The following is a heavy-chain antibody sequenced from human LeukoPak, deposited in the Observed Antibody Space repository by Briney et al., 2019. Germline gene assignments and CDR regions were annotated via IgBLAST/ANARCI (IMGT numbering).Heavy chain of an antibody. CDR2: ISSSSSTI. J-gene: IGHJ4*02. CDR1: GFTFSSYS. V-gene: IGHV3-48*01. D-gene: IGHD2-2*01. Sequence: GGSLRLSCAASGFTFSSYSMNWVRQAPGKGLEWVSYISSSSSTIYYADSVKGRFTISRDNAENSLYLQMNSLRAEDTAVYYRARVVVVPAAIFSDYWGQGTLVTVSS. CDR3: ARVVVVPAAIFSDY.